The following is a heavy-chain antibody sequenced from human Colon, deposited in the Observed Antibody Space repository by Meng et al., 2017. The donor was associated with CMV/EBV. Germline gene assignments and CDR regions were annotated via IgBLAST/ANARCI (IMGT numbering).Heavy chain of an antibody. J-gene: IGHJ3*01. CDR3: ARVSSAGLALDV. Sequence: GESLEISCVVSGISVSGNYMTWVRQAPGKGLEWLSVIYSTGRTFYADSAKGRFTISRDTSQNTVYLQMDTLRVEDTAMYYCARVSSAGLALDVWGQGTMVTVSS. CDR1: GISVSGNY. CDR2: IYSTGRT. D-gene: IGHD6-19*01. V-gene: IGHV3-53*01.